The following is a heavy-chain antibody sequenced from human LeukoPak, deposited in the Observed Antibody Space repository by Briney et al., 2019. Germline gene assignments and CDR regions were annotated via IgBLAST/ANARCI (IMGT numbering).Heavy chain of an antibody. J-gene: IGHJ4*02. D-gene: IGHD3-10*01. CDR1: GFTFSNGW. CDR3: TTFGGNAASGY. Sequence: GGSLRLSCAASGFTFSNGWMSWVRQAPGKGLEWVGRTKSKTDGGTTDYAAPVKGRFTISRDDSKNTLYLQMNSLKTEDTAVYYCTTFGGNAASGYWGQGTLVTVSS. V-gene: IGHV3-15*01. CDR2: TKSKTDGGTT.